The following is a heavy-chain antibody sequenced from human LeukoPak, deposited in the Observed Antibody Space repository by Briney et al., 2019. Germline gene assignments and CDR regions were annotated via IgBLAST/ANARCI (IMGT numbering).Heavy chain of an antibody. CDR2: IYVDGRTT. J-gene: IGHJ5*02. CDR1: GFTFSNYW. CDR3: IRDFRSADL. V-gene: IGHV3-74*01. Sequence: GGSLRLSCVASGFTFSNYWMHWVRQPPGKGLVWVSRIYVDGRTTNYADSVKGRLTISRDNAKNTVYLEMNSLSVEDTATYYCIRDFRSADLWGQGTLVTVTS.